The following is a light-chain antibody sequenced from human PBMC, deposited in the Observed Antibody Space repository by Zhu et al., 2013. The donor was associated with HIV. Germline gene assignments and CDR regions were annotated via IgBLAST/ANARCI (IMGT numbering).Light chain of an antibody. CDR3: QFYGSSPPIT. J-gene: IGKJ5*01. V-gene: IGKV3-20*01. CDR1: QSVSRNA. CDR2: GAS. Sequence: PGERATFSCRASQSVSRNALSWYSQKPGQAPRLLIYGASNRATGIPDRFSGSGSGTDFSLTISRLEPDDFAVYYCQFYGSSPPITFGQGTRLEIK.